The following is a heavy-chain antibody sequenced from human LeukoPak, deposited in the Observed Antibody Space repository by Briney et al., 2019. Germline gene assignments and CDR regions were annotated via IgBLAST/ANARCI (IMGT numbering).Heavy chain of an antibody. CDR1: GYTFTSYG. CDR3: ARGSYGDYLNNNWFDP. J-gene: IGHJ5*02. V-gene: IGHV1-18*01. Sequence: ASVKVSCKASGYTFTSYGISWVRQAPGQGLEWMGWISAYNGNTNYAQKLQGRVTMTTDTSTSTAYMELRSLRSDDTAVYYCARGSYGDYLNNNWFDPWGQGTLVTVSS. D-gene: IGHD4-17*01. CDR2: ISAYNGNT.